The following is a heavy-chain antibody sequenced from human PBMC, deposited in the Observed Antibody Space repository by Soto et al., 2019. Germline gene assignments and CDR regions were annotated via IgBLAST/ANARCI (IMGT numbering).Heavy chain of an antibody. V-gene: IGHV3-23*01. D-gene: IGHD2-2*01. CDR1: GFTFSSYS. CDR3: ARVDPGYCSSTSCRDFDY. J-gene: IGHJ4*02. CDR2: ISPAGDKT. Sequence: PWGSLRLSCVGSGFTFSSYSMSWVRQAPGKGLEWVSAISPAGDKTYYAGSVKGQFSISRDNSRNTLFLQMNSLRAEHTAVYYCARVDPGYCSSTSCRDFDYWGLGTLVTVSS.